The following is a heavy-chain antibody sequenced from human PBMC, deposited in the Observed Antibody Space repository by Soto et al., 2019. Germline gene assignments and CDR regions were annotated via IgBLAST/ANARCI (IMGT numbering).Heavy chain of an antibody. D-gene: IGHD2-15*01. V-gene: IGHV1-69*08. Sequence: QVQLVQSGAEVKKPGSSVRISCTASGVAFSNYTFTWVRRAPGQGLEWMGRVIPLLDASNYAEKFQDRVTITADTSTSTAYMELSGLQSEDSAIYYCASGKSQMTQDRMGFYYYMDVWGKVTTVTVSS. CDR3: ASGKSQMTQDRMGFYYYMDV. J-gene: IGHJ6*03. CDR2: VIPLLDAS. CDR1: GVAFSNYT.